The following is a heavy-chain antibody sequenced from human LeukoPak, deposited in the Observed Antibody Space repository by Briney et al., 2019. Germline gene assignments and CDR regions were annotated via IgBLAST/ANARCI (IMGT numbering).Heavy chain of an antibody. CDR2: TYYRSQWHY. V-gene: IGHV6-1*01. J-gene: IGHJ4*02. CDR1: RDSVSSNSVA. CDR3: ARSSIKSFDY. Sequence: SQTLSLTCAISRDSVSSNSVAWNWIRQTPSRGLEWLGRTYYRSQWHYDYAVSVKSRIIINPDTSKNQFSLHLNSVTPEDTAVYYCARSSIKSFDYWGQETLVTVSS.